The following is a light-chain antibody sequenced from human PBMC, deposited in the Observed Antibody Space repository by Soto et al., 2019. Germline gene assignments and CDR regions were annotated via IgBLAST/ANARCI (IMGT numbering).Light chain of an antibody. J-gene: IGKJ1*01. V-gene: IGKV3-15*01. Sequence: EIVVTQSPATLSGSPGERVTLSCRASQFVSSRLAWYPQRPGQAPRLLIYYTSTMAAGISARFSVSGSGTEFTLTSSSLQSADFAVYYCQQYIDWPPGTFGQGTAVEIK. CDR3: QQYIDWPPGT. CDR1: QFVSSR. CDR2: YTS.